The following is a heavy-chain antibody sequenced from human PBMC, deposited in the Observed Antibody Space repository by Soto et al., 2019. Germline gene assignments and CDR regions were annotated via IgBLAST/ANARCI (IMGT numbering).Heavy chain of an antibody. CDR3: ARDGRYSSSWYGDY. J-gene: IGHJ4*02. V-gene: IGHV3-7*01. CDR1: GFTFSSYL. D-gene: IGHD6-13*01. CDR2: IKQDGSEK. Sequence: GGSLRLSCAASGFTFSSYLMSWVRQAPGKGLEWVANIKQDGSEKYYVDSVKGRFTISRDNAKNSLYLQMNSLRAEDTAVYYCARDGRYSSSWYGDYWGQGTLVTVSS.